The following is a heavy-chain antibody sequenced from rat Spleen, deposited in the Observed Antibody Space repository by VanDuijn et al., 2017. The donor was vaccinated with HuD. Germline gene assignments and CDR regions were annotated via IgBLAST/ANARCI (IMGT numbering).Heavy chain of an antibody. CDR2: IKAKSNNYAT. V-gene: IGHV6-6*01. J-gene: IGHJ2*01. D-gene: IGHD1-11*01. Sequence: EVQLVQSGGGLVQPGRSLKLSCATSGFTFSTAWMYWYRQFPEKRLEWVARIKAKSNNYATDYTESVKGRFTISRDDSKSSIYLQMNNLKEEDTASYYCAGGVKWDYWGQGVMVTVS. CDR1: GFTFSTAW. CDR3: AGGVKWDY.